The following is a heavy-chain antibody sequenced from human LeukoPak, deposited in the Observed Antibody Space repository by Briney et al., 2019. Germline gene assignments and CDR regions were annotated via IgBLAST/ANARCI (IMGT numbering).Heavy chain of an antibody. CDR2: ISNDGSTK. Sequence: GRSLRLSCAASGFTFSSYAMHWVRQAPGKGLEWMTVISNDGSTKYYADPVKGRFTISRDNSKNTVYLQMNSLRVEDTAVYYCAKDLADILTGVDYWGQGTLVTVSS. CDR3: AKDLADILTGVDY. CDR1: GFTFSSYA. V-gene: IGHV3-30-3*01. J-gene: IGHJ4*02. D-gene: IGHD3-9*01.